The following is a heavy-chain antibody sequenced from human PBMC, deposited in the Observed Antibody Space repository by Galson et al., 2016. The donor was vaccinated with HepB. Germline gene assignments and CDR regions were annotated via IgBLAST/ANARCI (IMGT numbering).Heavy chain of an antibody. CDR1: GDSVSSNSAA. V-gene: IGHV6-1*01. D-gene: IGHD3-16*01. CDR2: IYYRSRWYN. J-gene: IGHJ4*02. CDR3: ARDPSGGETIYDF. Sequence: CAISGDSVSSNSAAWNWIRQSPSRGLEWLGRIYYRSRWYNDYAVPVKSRIIIDPDTSKNQFSLHLSSVTPEDSAVYYCARDPSGGETIYDFWGQGTLVTVSS.